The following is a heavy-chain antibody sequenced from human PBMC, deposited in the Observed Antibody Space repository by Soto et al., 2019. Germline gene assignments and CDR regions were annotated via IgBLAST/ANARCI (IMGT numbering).Heavy chain of an antibody. V-gene: IGHV6-1*01. CDR3: ARESRSSTSYYSCGMDV. CDR2: TYYKSKWYN. CDR1: GASVSSTSAA. Sequence: SQTLSLTCAISGASVSSTSAAWNWIRQSPSRGLEWLGRTYYKSKWYNDYAVSVKSRITINPDTSKNQFSLQLNSVTPEDTAVYYCARESRSSTSYYSCGMDVWGQGTTVTVSS. J-gene: IGHJ6*02. D-gene: IGHD6-6*01.